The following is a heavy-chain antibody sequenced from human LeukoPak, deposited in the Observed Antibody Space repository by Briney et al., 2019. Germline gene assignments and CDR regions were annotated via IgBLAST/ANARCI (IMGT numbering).Heavy chain of an antibody. D-gene: IGHD3-10*01. CDR2: ITWNSGSI. CDR1: GLTFYDYA. V-gene: IGHV3-9*01. CDR3: AAGAGITRY. J-gene: IGHJ4*02. Sequence: GGSLRLSCAASGLTFYDYAMHWVRQAPGKGLEWVSGITWNSGSIAYADSVKGRFTISRDNAKNSLYLQVDSLRSEDTALYYCAAGAGITRYWGQGTLVTVSS.